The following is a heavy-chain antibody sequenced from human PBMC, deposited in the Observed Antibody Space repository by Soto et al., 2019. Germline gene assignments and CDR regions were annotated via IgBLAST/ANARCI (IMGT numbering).Heavy chain of an antibody. V-gene: IGHV3-15*01. D-gene: IGHD1-26*01. CDR1: GFTFSNAW. Sequence: GGSLRLSCAASGFTFSNAWMSWVRQAPGKGLEWVGRIKSKTDGGTTDYAAPVKGRFTISRDDSKNTLYLQMNSLKTEDTAVYYCNTDRRVGATLVDYWGQGTLVTVSS. J-gene: IGHJ4*02. CDR2: IKSKTDGGTT. CDR3: NTDRRVGATLVDY.